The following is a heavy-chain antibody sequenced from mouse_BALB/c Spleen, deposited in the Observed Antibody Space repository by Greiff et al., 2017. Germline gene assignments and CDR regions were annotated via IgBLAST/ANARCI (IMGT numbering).Heavy chain of an antibody. V-gene: IGHV5-6*01. CDR2: ISSGGRYT. Sequence: EVQLVESGGDLVKPGGSLKLSCAASGFTFSSYGMSWVRQTPDKRLEWVATISSGGRYTYFPDSVKGRFTISRDNAKNTLYLQMSSLKSEDTAMYYCARQVPPYYGSRGFDYWGQGTTLTVSS. CDR3: ARQVPPYYGSRGFDY. J-gene: IGHJ2*01. D-gene: IGHD1-1*01. CDR1: GFTFSSYG.